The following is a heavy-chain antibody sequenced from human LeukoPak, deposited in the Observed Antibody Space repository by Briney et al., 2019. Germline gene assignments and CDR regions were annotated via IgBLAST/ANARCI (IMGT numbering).Heavy chain of an antibody. J-gene: IGHJ4*02. Sequence: SETLSLTCTVSGGSISSYYWSWIRQPPGKGLEWIGYIYYSGSTNYNPSLKSRVTISVDTSKNQFSLKLSSVTAADTAVYYCARGKNYGDSHYFDYWGQGTLVTVSS. D-gene: IGHD4-17*01. V-gene: IGHV4-59*01. CDR1: GGSISSYY. CDR2: IYYSGST. CDR3: ARGKNYGDSHYFDY.